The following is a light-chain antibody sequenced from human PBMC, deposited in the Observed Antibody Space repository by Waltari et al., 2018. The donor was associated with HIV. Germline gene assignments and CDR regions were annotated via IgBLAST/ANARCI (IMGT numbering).Light chain of an antibody. CDR2: HVD. V-gene: IGLV2-14*03. Sequence: QSALTQPASVSGSPGQSITISCTGTSSDVGHYNYVSWYQQLPDRAPKLMIYHVDFRPSGVSDRFSGSKSGNTASLTISGLQPEDEADYYCTSYTATTTYVFGTGTKVTVL. CDR3: TSYTATTTYV. J-gene: IGLJ1*01. CDR1: SSDVGHYNY.